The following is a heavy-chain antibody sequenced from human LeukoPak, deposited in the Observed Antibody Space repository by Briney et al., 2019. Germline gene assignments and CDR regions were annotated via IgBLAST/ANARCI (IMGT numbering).Heavy chain of an antibody. V-gene: IGHV4-34*01. CDR2: INHSGGT. Sequence: SETLSLTCAVYGGPLSGYYWSWIRQPPGKGLEWIGEINHSGGTNYNPSLKTRVTISVDTSKNQFSLKLSSVTAADTAIYYFARGSRWTRKYYFDFWGQGTLVTVSS. CDR3: ARGSRWTRKYYFDF. D-gene: IGHD5-24*01. J-gene: IGHJ4*02. CDR1: GGPLSGYY.